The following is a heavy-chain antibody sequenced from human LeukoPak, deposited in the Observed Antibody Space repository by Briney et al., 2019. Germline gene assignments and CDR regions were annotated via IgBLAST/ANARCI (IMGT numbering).Heavy chain of an antibody. CDR2: ISGSSSTI. V-gene: IGHV3-48*02. J-gene: IGHJ4*02. D-gene: IGHD6-19*01. CDR1: GFTFSSFA. CDR3: ASTPTKRWLDDY. Sequence: GGSLRLSCAASGFTFSSFAMNWVRQAPGKGLEWVSYISGSSSTIYYADSVKGRFTISRDNAKNSLYLQMNSLRDEDTAVYFCASTPTKRWLDDYWGQGTLVTVSS.